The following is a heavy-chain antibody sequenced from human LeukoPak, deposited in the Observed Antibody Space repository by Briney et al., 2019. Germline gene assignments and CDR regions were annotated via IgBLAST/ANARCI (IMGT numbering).Heavy chain of an antibody. CDR2: ITGSGGST. CDR1: GFTFSSYA. J-gene: IGHJ4*02. V-gene: IGHV3-23*01. CDR3: AKGYGSGTSRYYFDC. D-gene: IGHD3-10*01. Sequence: GGSLRLSCAASGFTFSSYAMSWVRQAPGKGLEWVSTITGSGGSTYYADSVKGRFTISRDNSKNTLYLQMISLRAEDTAVYYCAKGYGSGTSRYYFDCWGQGTLVTVSS.